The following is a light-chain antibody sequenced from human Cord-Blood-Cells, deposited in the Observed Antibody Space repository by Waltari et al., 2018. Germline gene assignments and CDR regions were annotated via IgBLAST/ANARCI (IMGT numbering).Light chain of an antibody. V-gene: IGLV1-36*01. J-gene: IGLJ3*02. CDR3: AAWDDSLNGPE. Sequence: QSVLTQPPSVSEAPRQRVTISCSGSSSNIGNTAVTWYQQLPGKAPKLLIYYDDLLPSGVSDRFSGSKSGTSASLAISGLQSEDEADYYCAAWDDSLNGPEFGGGTKLTVL. CDR1: SSNIGNTA. CDR2: YDD.